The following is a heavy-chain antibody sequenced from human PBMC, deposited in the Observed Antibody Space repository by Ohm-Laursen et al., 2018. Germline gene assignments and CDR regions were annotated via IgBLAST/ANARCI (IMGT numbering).Heavy chain of an antibody. CDR2: LSPGGGTNT. V-gene: IGHV3-23*01. D-gene: IGHD2-15*01. Sequence: SLRLSCAASGFTFTNYAMSWVRQAPGKGLEWVSALSPGGGTNTYYTDSVKGRFTISRDNAKNSLYLQMNSLRAEDTAVYYCARESGGGYVDYWGQGTLVTVSS. J-gene: IGHJ4*02. CDR3: ARESGGGYVDY. CDR1: GFTFTNYA.